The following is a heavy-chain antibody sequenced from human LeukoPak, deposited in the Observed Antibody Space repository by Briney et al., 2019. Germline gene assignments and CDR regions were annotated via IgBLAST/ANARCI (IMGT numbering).Heavy chain of an antibody. V-gene: IGHV1-18*01. CDR2: ISAYNGNT. CDR3: ARGPYSASYFWYFDL. CDR1: GYTFTSYG. J-gene: IGHJ2*01. Sequence: GASVKVSCKASGYTFTSYGISWVRQAPGQGLEWMGWISAYNGNTNYAQKLQGRVTMTTDTSTSTAYMELRSLRSDDTAVYYCARGPYSASYFWYFDLWGRGTLVTVSS. D-gene: IGHD1-26*01.